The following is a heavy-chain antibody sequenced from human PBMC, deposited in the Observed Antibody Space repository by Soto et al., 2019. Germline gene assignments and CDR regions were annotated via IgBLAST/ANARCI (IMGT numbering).Heavy chain of an antibody. Sequence: QVQLQESGPGLVKPSQTLSLTCTVSGGSISSGGYYWSWIRQHPGKGLEWIGYIYYSGSTYYNPSLKSRVTISVDTSKNQFSLKLSSVTAADTAVYYCAREAVVVPAATSSFDYWGQETLVTVSS. CDR1: GGSISSGGYY. CDR3: AREAVVVPAATSSFDY. D-gene: IGHD2-2*01. J-gene: IGHJ4*02. V-gene: IGHV4-31*03. CDR2: IYYSGST.